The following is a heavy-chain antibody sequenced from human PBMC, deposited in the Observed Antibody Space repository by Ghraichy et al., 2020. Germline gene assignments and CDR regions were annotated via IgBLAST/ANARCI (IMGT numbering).Heavy chain of an antibody. CDR1: GYTFTSYD. CDR3: ARGFAVVVAAYSRDYYYGMDV. V-gene: IGHV1-8*01. D-gene: IGHD2-15*01. CDR2: MNPNSGNT. J-gene: IGHJ6*02. Sequence: ASVKVSCKASGYTFTSYDINWVRQATGQGLEWMGWMNPNSGNTGYAQKFQGRVTMTRNTSISTAYMELSSLRSEDTAVYYCARGFAVVVAAYSRDYYYGMDVWGQGTTVTVSS.